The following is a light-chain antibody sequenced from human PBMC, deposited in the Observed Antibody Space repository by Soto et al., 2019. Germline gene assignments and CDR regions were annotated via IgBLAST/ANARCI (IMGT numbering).Light chain of an antibody. CDR3: QQYASLPIT. CDR1: QTISSY. V-gene: IGKV1-33*01. J-gene: IGKJ5*01. Sequence: DIQMTQSPSSLSASVGDRVTITCRASQTISSYLNWYQQKPGRAPKLLMYAASNLQSGVPSRFSGSGSGTDFTFTITSLQSDDVATYYCQQYASLPITFGQGTRLEI. CDR2: AAS.